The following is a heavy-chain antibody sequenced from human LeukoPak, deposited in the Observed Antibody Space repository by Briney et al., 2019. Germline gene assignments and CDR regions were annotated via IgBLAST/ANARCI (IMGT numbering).Heavy chain of an antibody. D-gene: IGHD2-21*01. CDR1: GGSISSNNDY. CDR3: ARREDCRYTIDY. J-gene: IGHJ4*02. V-gene: IGHV4-39*01. CDR2: IYYSGST. Sequence: PSETLTLTCSVSGGSISSNNDYWGWIRQPPEKGLEWIGYIYYSGSTYYNPSLKSRVTISVDTSKNQFSLKLSSVTAADTAVYYCARREDCRYTIDYWGQGTLVTVSS.